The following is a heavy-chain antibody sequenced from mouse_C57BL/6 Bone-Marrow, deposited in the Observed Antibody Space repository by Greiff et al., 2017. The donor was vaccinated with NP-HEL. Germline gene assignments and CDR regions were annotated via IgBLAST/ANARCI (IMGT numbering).Heavy chain of an antibody. J-gene: IGHJ3*01. Sequence: QVQLQQPGAELVKPGASVKLSCKASGYTFTSYWMQWVNQRPGQGLEWIGEIDPSDSYTNYTQKFKGKATLTVDTSSSTAYMQLSSLTSEDSAVYYCARLRNYYGSAWFAYWGQGTLVTVSA. CDR1: GYTFTSYW. V-gene: IGHV1-50*01. CDR2: IDPSDSYT. D-gene: IGHD1-1*01. CDR3: ARLRNYYGSAWFAY.